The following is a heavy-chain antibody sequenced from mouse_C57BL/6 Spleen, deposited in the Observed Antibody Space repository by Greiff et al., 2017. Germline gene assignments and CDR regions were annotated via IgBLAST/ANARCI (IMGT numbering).Heavy chain of an antibody. CDR3: ARRGVTTVVAYYFDY. J-gene: IGHJ2*01. CDR1: GYTFTSYW. Sequence: QVQLQQPGAELVKPGASVKLSCKASGYTFTSYWMHWVKQRPGQGLEWIGMIHPNSGSTNYNEKFKSKATLTVDKSSSTAYMKRSSLTSEDSAVYYCARRGVTTVVAYYFDYWGQGTTLAVSS. CDR2: IHPNSGST. V-gene: IGHV1-64*01. D-gene: IGHD1-1*01.